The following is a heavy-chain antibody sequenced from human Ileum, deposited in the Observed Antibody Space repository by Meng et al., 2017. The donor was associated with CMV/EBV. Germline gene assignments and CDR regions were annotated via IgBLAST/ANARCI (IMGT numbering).Heavy chain of an antibody. CDR2: IYYTGEI. D-gene: IGHD1-26*01. J-gene: IGHJ4*01. V-gene: IGHV4-31*02. CDR1: GASISLGGYF. Sequence: VSGASISLGGYFWGWIRQFPGRGLEWIGYIYYTGEIFYNPSLKGRLTIAPDTSENQLSLSMKFMTVADAAVYYCVRSRVGHSSPFDFWGHGTLVTVSS. CDR3: VRSRVGHSSPFDF.